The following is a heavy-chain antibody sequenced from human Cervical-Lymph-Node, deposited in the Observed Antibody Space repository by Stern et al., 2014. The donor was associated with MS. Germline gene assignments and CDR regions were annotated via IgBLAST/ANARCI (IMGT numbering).Heavy chain of an antibody. Sequence: VQLVESGPGLVKPSETLSLTCTVSGGSISSYYWSWIRQPPGKGLEGIGYIYYSGSTNYNPSLKSRVTISVDTSKNQFSLKLRSVTAADTAVYYCARVDSGWYGYFDYWGQGTLVTVSS. CDR1: GGSISSYY. CDR3: ARVDSGWYGYFDY. V-gene: IGHV4-59*01. D-gene: IGHD6-19*01. J-gene: IGHJ4*02. CDR2: IYYSGST.